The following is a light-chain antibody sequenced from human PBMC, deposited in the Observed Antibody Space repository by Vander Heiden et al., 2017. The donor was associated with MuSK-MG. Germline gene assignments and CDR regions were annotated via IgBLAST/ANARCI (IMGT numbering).Light chain of an antibody. Sequence: QSALTQPASVSGSPGQSITIFRTGTSSDVGGYNYVAWYQQHPRKAPKLLIYDVSSRPSGVSNRFSASKTGNTASLTISGLQAEDEADYYCSSYTSSSTLGVFGGGTKLTVL. J-gene: IGLJ2*01. CDR1: SSDVGGYNY. V-gene: IGLV2-14*03. CDR3: SSYTSSSTLGV. CDR2: DVS.